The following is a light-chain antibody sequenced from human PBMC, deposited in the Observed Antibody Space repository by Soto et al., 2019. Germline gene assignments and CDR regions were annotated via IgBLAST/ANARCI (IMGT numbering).Light chain of an antibody. V-gene: IGLV2-23*03. Sequence: QSALTQPASVPGSPGQSITISCTGTTNDVGSYNLVSWYQHHPGKAPKVVIYEGSKRPSGVSNRFSGSKSGNTASLTISGLQAEDETDYYCCSYAGYSTFVVFGGGTKLTVL. CDR1: TNDVGSYNL. CDR2: EGS. CDR3: CSYAGYSTFVV. J-gene: IGLJ2*01.